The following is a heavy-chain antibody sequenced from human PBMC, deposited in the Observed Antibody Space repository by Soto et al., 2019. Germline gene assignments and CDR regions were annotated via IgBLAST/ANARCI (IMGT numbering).Heavy chain of an antibody. CDR2: IWYDGSNK. CDR1: GFTFSSYG. CDR3: ARFRSSRNLSFDY. D-gene: IGHD6-6*01. Sequence: GGSLRLSCAASGFTFSSYGMHWVRQAPGKGLEWVAVIWYDGSNKYYADSVKGRFTISRDNSKNTLYLQMNSLRAEDTAVYYCARFRSSRNLSFDYWGQGTLVTVSS. J-gene: IGHJ4*02. V-gene: IGHV3-33*01.